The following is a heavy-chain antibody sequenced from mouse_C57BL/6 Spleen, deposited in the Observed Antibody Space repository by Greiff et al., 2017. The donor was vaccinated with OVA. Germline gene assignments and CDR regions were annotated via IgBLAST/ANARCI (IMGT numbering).Heavy chain of an antibody. CDR3: ARGSSYKDYAMDY. V-gene: IGHV1-19*01. Sequence: VQLQQSGPVLVKPGASVKMSCKASGYTFTDYYMNWVKQSHGKSLEWIGVINPYNGGTSYNQKFKGKATLTVDKSSSTAYMELNSLTSEDSAVYYCARGSSYKDYAMDYWGQGTSVTVSS. CDR2: INPYNGGT. J-gene: IGHJ4*01. CDR1: GYTFTDYY. D-gene: IGHD1-1*01.